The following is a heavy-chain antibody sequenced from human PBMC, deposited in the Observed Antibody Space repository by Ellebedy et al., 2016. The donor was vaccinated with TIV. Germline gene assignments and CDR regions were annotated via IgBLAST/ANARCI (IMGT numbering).Heavy chain of an antibody. D-gene: IGHD4-17*01. CDR2: IYTVGDT. V-gene: IGHV3-53*01. CDR3: ATDPDGVYGDTSAY. Sequence: GESLKISCAASGFTVSSHYMNWVRQAPGKGLEWVSVIYTVGDTYYADSVQGRFTVSRDNSKNTLYLQMNSLRAEDTAMYYCATDPDGVYGDTSAYWGRGTLVTVSS. CDR1: GFTVSSHY. J-gene: IGHJ4*02.